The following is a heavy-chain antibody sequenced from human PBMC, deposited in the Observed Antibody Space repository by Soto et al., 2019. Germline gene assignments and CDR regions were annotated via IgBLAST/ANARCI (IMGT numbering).Heavy chain of an antibody. CDR3: ATNEGRQGCSFDY. CDR1: GVTFSRQD. CDR2: IIPIFGTP. V-gene: IGHV1-69*13. J-gene: IGHJ4*02. Sequence: ASVKVSCKASGVTFSRQDMDWVRQAPGQGLEWMGVIIPIFGTPQYAEKFQDRVTIAADESTSTAYMELSSLTSEDTAVYYCATNEGRQGCSFDYWGQGTLVTVSS. D-gene: IGHD2-15*01.